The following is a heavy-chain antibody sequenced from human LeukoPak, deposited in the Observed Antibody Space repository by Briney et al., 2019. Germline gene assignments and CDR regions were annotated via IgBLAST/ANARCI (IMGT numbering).Heavy chain of an antibody. CDR1: GFTFSSNG. V-gene: IGHV3-30*02. CDR3: AKDIGSYYDY. CDR2: IQYDGSKK. J-gene: IGHJ4*02. Sequence: GGSLRLSCVASGFTFSSNGMHWVRQAPGKGLEWVTFIQYDGSKKYYADSAKGRFTISRDNSKNTLYLEMNSLRAEGTAVYYCAKDIGSYYDYWGQGILVTVSS. D-gene: IGHD3-10*01.